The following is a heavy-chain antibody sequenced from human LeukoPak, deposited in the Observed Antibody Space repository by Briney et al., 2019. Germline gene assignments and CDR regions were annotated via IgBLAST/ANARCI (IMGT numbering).Heavy chain of an antibody. J-gene: IGHJ6*02. V-gene: IGHV4-39*07. Sequence: PSETLSLTCTVSGGSISSRTSYWGWIRQPPGKSLEWIGSIYYSGSRYYNPSLRSRLSISVDTSTNQFSLNLTSVTAADTAVYYCARDSSSWPRGDYGMDVWGQGTTVTVSS. CDR3: ARDSSSWPRGDYGMDV. D-gene: IGHD6-13*01. CDR1: GGSISSRTSY. CDR2: IYYSGSR.